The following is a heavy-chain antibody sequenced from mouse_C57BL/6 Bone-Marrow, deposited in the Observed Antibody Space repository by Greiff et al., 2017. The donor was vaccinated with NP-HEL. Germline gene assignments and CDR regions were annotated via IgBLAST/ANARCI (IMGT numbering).Heavy chain of an antibody. CDR3: ARHGGITTVVATRFAY. CDR1: GFTFSSYG. V-gene: IGHV5-6*01. Sequence: EVQLVESGGDLVKPGGSLKLSCAASGFTFSSYGMSWVRQTPDKRLEWVATISSGGSYTYYPDSVKGRFTISRDNAKNTLYLQMSSLKSEDTAMYYCARHGGITTVVATRFAYWGQGTLVTVSA. D-gene: IGHD1-1*01. CDR2: ISSGGSYT. J-gene: IGHJ3*01.